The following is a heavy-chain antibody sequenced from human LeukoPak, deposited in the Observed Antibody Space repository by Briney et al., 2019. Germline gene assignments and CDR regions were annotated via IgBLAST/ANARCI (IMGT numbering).Heavy chain of an antibody. CDR3: ATYTRHCSGGTCYSIDY. J-gene: IGHJ4*02. CDR2: VYYSGST. D-gene: IGHD2-15*01. Sequence: WETLTLTCTVSGDSISSYHWTWIRQPPGRGLEWIGYVYYSGSTNYNPSLKSRVTISLDTSNNQFSLKLSSVTAADTAIYYCATYTRHCSGGTCYSIDYWGQGTLVTVSS. CDR1: GDSISSYH. V-gene: IGHV4-59*08.